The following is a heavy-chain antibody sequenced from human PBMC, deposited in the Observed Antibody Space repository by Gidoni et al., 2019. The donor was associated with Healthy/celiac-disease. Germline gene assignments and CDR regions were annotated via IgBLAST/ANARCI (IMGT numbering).Heavy chain of an antibody. V-gene: IGHV3-73*02. J-gene: IGHJ4*02. CDR1: GFTFSGSA. Sequence: EVQLVESGGGLVQPGGSLKLSCAASGFTFSGSAMHWVRQASGKGLEWVGRIRSKANSYATAYAASVKGRFTISRDDSKNTAYLQMNSLKTEDTAVYYCTRHEFQQLTGWGQGTLVTVSS. D-gene: IGHD6-13*01. CDR2: IRSKANSYAT. CDR3: TRHEFQQLTG.